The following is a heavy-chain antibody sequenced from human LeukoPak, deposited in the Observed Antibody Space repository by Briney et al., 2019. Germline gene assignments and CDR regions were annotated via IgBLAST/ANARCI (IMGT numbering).Heavy chain of an antibody. J-gene: IGHJ5*02. CDR3: ARDLAGGRFDL. Sequence: GGSLRLPCTASGFIFRTYTMNWVRQAPGKGLEWVSYISSSSGNIYYADSMKGRFTISRDNTRNSLYLQMNSLRAEDTAVYYCARDLAGGRFDLWGQGTLVTVSS. V-gene: IGHV3-21*01. CDR1: GFIFRTYT. CDR2: ISSSSGNI. D-gene: IGHD3-16*01.